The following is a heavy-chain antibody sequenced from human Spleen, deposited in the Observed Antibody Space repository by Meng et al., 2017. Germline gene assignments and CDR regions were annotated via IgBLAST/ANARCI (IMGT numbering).Heavy chain of an antibody. CDR1: GGSFSGFY. CDR2: INHSGST. D-gene: IGHD6-13*01. Sequence: QVQLRQWGAGLVKPSETLSRTCAGYGGSFSGFYWNWFRQPPGKGLEWIAEINHSGSTNINPSLKSRVTILAGTSKNQFSLKVRSVTAADTAVYYCAREAYSTSLSSATGFDYWGQGTLVTVSS. V-gene: IGHV4-34*01. CDR3: AREAYSTSLSSATGFDY. J-gene: IGHJ4*02.